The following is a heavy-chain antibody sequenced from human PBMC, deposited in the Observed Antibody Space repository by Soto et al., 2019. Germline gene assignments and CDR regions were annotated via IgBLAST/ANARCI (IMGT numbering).Heavy chain of an antibody. Sequence: QVQLVQSGAEVKKPGASVKVSCKTSGYTFTSYGLIWLRQAPGQGLEWMGWINGYTGNTNYAQKFQGRVTMTTDTSTNTAYLDLWTLISDDTAVYYCARSWVTGKGGMDVWGQGTTVTVSS. J-gene: IGHJ6*02. CDR2: INGYTGNT. D-gene: IGHD3-16*01. CDR3: ARSWVTGKGGMDV. CDR1: GYTFTSYG. V-gene: IGHV1-18*01.